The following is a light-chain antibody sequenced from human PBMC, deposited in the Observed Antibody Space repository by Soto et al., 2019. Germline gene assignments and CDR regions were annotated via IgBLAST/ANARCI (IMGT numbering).Light chain of an antibody. J-gene: IGKJ1*01. V-gene: IGKV1-5*01. CDR1: QSISTW. CDR3: QQYNSYWT. CDR2: DAS. Sequence: DIQVTQSPSTLSASVGDRVTITCRASQSISTWLAWYQQKPGKAPQLLIYDASSLEAGVPSRFSGSGSGTEFTLTISRLQPDDFGTYYCQQYNSYWTFGQGTKVDIK.